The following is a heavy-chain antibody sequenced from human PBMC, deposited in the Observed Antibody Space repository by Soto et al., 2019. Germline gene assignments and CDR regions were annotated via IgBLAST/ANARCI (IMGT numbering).Heavy chain of an antibody. CDR1: GDTFSFYS. CDR3: ATSYVSGSRAFDY. Sequence: QVQLVQSGAEVKKPGSSVKVSCKASGDTFSFYSINWVRQAPGLGLECMGRFNPILSMSNSAQKFQGRVTLTADKSTSTAYMVLSSVRSEDTAMYYCATSYVSGSRAFDYWGQGALVTVSS. V-gene: IGHV1-69*02. D-gene: IGHD3-10*01. J-gene: IGHJ4*02. CDR2: FNPILSMS.